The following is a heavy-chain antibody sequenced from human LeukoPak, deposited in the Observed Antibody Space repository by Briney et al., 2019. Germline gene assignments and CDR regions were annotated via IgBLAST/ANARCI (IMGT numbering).Heavy chain of an antibody. CDR1: GGSISSSNW. Sequence: SETLSLTCAVPGGSISSSNWWSWVRQPPGKGLEWIGEIYHSGSTNYNPSLKSRVTISVDKSKNQFSLKLSSVTAADTAVYYCARDEAVGATNYFDYWGQGTLVTVSS. D-gene: IGHD1-26*01. CDR3: ARDEAVGATNYFDY. V-gene: IGHV4-4*02. CDR2: IYHSGST. J-gene: IGHJ4*02.